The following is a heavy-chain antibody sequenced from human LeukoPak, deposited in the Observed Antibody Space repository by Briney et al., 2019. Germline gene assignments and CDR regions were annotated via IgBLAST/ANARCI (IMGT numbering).Heavy chain of an antibody. CDR3: ARGVGGDRDY. D-gene: IGHD2-21*02. CDR2: INPDGSST. J-gene: IGHJ4*02. V-gene: IGHV3-74*01. Sequence: PGGALRLSCAASGFTFSSSWMHWVRQAPGKGLVWVSRINPDGSSTSHADSVKGRFTISRDNAKNTVYLQMNSLRAEDTAVYYCARGVGGDRDYWGQGTLVTVSS. CDR1: GFTFSSSW.